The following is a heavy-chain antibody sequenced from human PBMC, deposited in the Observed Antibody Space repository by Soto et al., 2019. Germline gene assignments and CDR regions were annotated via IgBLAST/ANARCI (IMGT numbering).Heavy chain of an antibody. CDR3: ARAPRGNYGYPSYFDY. V-gene: IGHV4-30-2*01. J-gene: IGHJ4*02. Sequence: PSETLSLTCAVSGGSISSGAYSWSWIRQAPGKGLEWIGYIHHSGNTYYNPSLKSRVIISVDRSKNQFSLKLNSVTAADTAVYYCARAPRGNYGYPSYFDYWGQGTLVTVSS. CDR2: IHHSGNT. CDR1: GGSISSGAYS. D-gene: IGHD3-10*01.